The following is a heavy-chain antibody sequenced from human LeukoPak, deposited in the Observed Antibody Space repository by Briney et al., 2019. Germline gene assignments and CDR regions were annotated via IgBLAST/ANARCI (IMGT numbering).Heavy chain of an antibody. Sequence: EWIGRIYTSGGTNYTPSLKSRVTMSLDTSKNQFSLKLSSVTAADTAVYYCARVGRYQPPDYWGQGTLVTVSS. V-gene: IGHV4-4*07. CDR2: IYTSGGT. J-gene: IGHJ4*02. D-gene: IGHD2-2*01. CDR3: ARVGRYQPPDY.